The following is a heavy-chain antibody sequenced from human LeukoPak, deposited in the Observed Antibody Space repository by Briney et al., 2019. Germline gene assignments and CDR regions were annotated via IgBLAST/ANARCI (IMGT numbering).Heavy chain of an antibody. Sequence: GGSLRLSCAASGFTFSDYYMSWIRQAPGKGLEWVSYISSSGSTIYYAPSVTGRFTISRDNAKNSLYLQMNSLRAEDTGVYYCAREVRAGFDYWGQGTLVTVSS. CDR2: ISSSGSTI. CDR3: AREVRAGFDY. J-gene: IGHJ4*02. CDR1: GFTFSDYY. V-gene: IGHV3-11*01. D-gene: IGHD2-2*01.